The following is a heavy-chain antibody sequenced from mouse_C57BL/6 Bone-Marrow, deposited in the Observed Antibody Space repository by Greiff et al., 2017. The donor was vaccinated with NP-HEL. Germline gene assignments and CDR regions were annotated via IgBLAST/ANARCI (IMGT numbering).Heavy chain of an antibody. CDR2: IFPGSGST. CDR3: ARESDGYLGYYFDY. CDR1: GYTFTSYG. J-gene: IGHJ2*01. Sequence: QVQLQQSGAELARPGASVKLSCKASGYTFTSYGINWVKQRPGQGLEWIGWIFPGSGSTYYNEKFKGKATLTVDKSSSTAYMLLSSLTSEDSAVYFCARESDGYLGYYFDYWGQGTTLTVSS. D-gene: IGHD2-3*01. V-gene: IGHV1-75*01.